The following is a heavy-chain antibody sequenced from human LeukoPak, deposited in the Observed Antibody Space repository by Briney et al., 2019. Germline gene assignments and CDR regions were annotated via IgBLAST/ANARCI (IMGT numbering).Heavy chain of an antibody. J-gene: IGHJ3*02. CDR2: INWIGGST. V-gene: IGHV3-20*04. D-gene: IGHD2-2*01. Sequence: GGSLRLSCAASGFTFEVYGMSGVPHAPGRGLEWVSGINWIGGSTVYTDSVKGRFTISRDNAKNSLYLQMNSLRAEDTALYYCARVMPEVAFDIWGQGTMVTVSS. CDR1: GFTFEVYG. CDR3: ARVMPEVAFDI.